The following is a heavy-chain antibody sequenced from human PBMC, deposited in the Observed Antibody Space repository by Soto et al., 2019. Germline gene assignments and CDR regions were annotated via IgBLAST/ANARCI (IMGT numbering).Heavy chain of an antibody. Sequence: SETLSLTCTVSYGAMRSYYWSWIRQPAGKGLEWIGRIYTTGSTNYNPSLTCRVSMSIDTSKNQFSLNLTSVTASDTAVYYCARDRSGRVRYYFDSWGQGALVTVSS. J-gene: IGHJ4*02. CDR2: IYTTGST. CDR3: ARDRSGRVRYYFDS. D-gene: IGHD1-26*01. CDR1: YGAMRSYY. V-gene: IGHV4-4*07.